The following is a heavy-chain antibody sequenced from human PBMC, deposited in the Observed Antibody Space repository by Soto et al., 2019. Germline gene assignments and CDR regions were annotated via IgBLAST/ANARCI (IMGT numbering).Heavy chain of an antibody. J-gene: IGHJ6*02. V-gene: IGHV3-9*01. CDR2: ITWNSDEI. CDR3: AASRGFDSSGYSGYYYGMDV. CDR1: GFTFDDYA. D-gene: IGHD3-22*01. Sequence: EVQLVESGGGLVQPGRSLRLSCAASGFTFDDYAMHWVRQRPGRGLEWVSGITWNSDEIGYPDSVKGRFSISRDNAKKYLYWQMNRLRPDGTALYYCAASRGFDSSGYSGYYYGMDVWGQGTTVTVSS.